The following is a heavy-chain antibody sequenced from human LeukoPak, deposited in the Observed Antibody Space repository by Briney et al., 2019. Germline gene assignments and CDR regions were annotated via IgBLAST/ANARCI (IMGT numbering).Heavy chain of an antibody. J-gene: IGHJ4*02. V-gene: IGHV3-30-3*01. CDR3: ARDGGSFLDY. CDR2: ISSDATNK. D-gene: IGHD1-26*01. CDR1: GFKFSIYA. Sequence: GGSLRLSCAVSGFKFSIYAMHWVRQAPGKGLKWVAVISSDATNKFHADSVKGRFTISRDNSKNSLYLQMNSLRAEDTAVYYCARDGGSFLDYWGQGTLVTVSS.